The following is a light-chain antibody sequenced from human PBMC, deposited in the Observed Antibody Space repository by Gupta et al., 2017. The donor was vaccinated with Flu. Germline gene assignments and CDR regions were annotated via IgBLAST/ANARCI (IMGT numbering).Light chain of an antibody. CDR2: GAS. CDR1: QPVLGAY. V-gene: IGKV3-20*01. J-gene: IGKJ4*02. Sequence: EIVLRHSPGTLSLSPGERATLSFRASQPVLGAYVAWYQQRPGQAPRLLIYGASSRTGFSPDRFTGRGSGSEFILIIKRLEPEECGMYFCQQDRYSPPTFGEGTKVEIK. CDR3: QQDRYSPPT.